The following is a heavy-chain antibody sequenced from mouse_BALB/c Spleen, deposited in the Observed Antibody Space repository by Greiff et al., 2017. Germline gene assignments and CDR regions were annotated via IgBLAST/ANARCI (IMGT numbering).Heavy chain of an antibody. Sequence: EVKLVESGGGLVKPGGSLKLSCAASGFTFSSYTMSWVRQTPEKRLEWVATISSGGSYTYYPDSVKGRFTISRDNAKNTLYLQMSSLKSEDTAMYYCTRGSYGNYVGYAMDYWGQGTSVTVSS. D-gene: IGHD2-10*02. V-gene: IGHV5-6-4*01. J-gene: IGHJ4*01. CDR1: GFTFSSYT. CDR2: ISSGGSYT. CDR3: TRGSYGNYVGYAMDY.